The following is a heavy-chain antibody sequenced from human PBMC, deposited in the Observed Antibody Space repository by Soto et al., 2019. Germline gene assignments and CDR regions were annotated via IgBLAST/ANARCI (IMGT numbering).Heavy chain of an antibody. J-gene: IGHJ4*02. V-gene: IGHV2-5*02. Sequence: QITMKESGPTLVKPTQTLTLTCTFSGVSLSTTAVGVGWIRQPPGKALAWLTVVYGDDDKRSSPYMRSRLTITKDNSKNQVVLTMTNMDPAETATYYCAHRHRDSAGLFDYWGQGTRVTVSS. CDR1: GVSLSTTAVG. CDR3: AHRHRDSAGLFDY. CDR2: VYGDDDK.